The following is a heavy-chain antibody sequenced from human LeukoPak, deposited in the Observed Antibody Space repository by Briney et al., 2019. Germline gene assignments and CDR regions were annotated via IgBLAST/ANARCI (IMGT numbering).Heavy chain of an antibody. V-gene: IGHV3-48*03. J-gene: IGHJ6*03. CDR1: GFTFSSYE. CDR3: ARGSTVTTNFYYYYYMDV. D-gene: IGHD4-17*01. Sequence: GGSLRLSCAASGFTFSSYEMNWVRQAPGKGLEWVAYISSSGSTIYYADSVKGRFTISRDNAKNSLYLQMNSLRAEDTAVYYCARGSTVTTNFYYYYYMDVWGKGTTVTVSS. CDR2: ISSSGSTI.